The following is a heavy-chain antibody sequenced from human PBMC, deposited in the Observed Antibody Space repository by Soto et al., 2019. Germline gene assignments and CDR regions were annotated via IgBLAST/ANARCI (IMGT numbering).Heavy chain of an antibody. V-gene: IGHV3-30-3*01. Sequence: QVQLVESGEAVVQLGRSRSPSCAASGFTFGSYAMHWVRRAPGKGRGWVAVISYDGSNKYYADSVKGRFTISRDNSKNTLYLQMNSLRAEDTAVYYCASPKGKYQLLPLDVWGQGTTVTVSS. CDR1: GFTFGSYA. CDR2: ISYDGSNK. J-gene: IGHJ6*02. D-gene: IGHD2-2*01. CDR3: ASPKGKYQLLPLDV.